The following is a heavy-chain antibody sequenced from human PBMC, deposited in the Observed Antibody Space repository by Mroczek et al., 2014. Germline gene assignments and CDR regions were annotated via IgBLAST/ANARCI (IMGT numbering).Heavy chain of an antibody. V-gene: IGHV4-59*01. D-gene: IGHD4-17*01. J-gene: IGHJ4*02. CDR3: ARTLFYGDYDSYFDY. CDR1: GGSISSYY. Sequence: QVRAAGVRPRTGEAFETLSLTCTVSGGSISSYYWSWIRQPPGKGLEWIGYIYYSGSTNYNPSLKSRVTISVDTSKNQFSLKLSSVTAADTAVYYCARTLFYGDYDSYFDYWGQGTLVTVSS. CDR2: IYYSGST.